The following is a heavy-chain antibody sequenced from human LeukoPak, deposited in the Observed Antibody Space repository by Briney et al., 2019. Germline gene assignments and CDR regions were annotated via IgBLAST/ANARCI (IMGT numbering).Heavy chain of an antibody. Sequence: GGSLRLSCAGSGFNFSSFWMHWVRQAPGEGLVWVSRINSDGSSTRYADSVKGRFTISRDNAKNTLYLQMNSLRAEDTAVYYCARDIDNYGGLDYWGQGTRVTVSS. CDR3: ARDIDNYGGLDY. V-gene: IGHV3-74*01. D-gene: IGHD5-18*01. CDR1: GFNFSSFW. J-gene: IGHJ4*02. CDR2: INSDGSST.